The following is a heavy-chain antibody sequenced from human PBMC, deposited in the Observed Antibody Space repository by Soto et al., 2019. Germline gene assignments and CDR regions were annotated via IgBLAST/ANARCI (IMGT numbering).Heavy chain of an antibody. J-gene: IGHJ1*01. V-gene: IGHV1-18*04. CDR1: GYTFTTYG. Sequence: GASVKVSCKASGYTFTTYGISWVRQAPGQGLEWMGWISPYNGTTKYAEKFQGEMTMTTDTSTSTAYMELRSLRSDDTAVFYCARERDGTSWSSAESFQHWGQGTLVTVSS. CDR2: ISPYNGTT. CDR3: ARERDGTSWSSAESFQH. D-gene: IGHD6-13*01.